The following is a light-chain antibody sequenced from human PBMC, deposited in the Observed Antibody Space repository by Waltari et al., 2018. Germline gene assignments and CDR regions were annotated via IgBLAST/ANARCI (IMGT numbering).Light chain of an antibody. CDR1: SGSVSSAYF. CDR3: ALYMGNGISV. Sequence: QTVVTQEPAFSVSPGGTVTPTCGLSSGSVSSAYFPSWYQQTPGQAPRMLIHSTTTPSSGVPDRFSGSILGNKAALTITGAQAEDESDYYCALYMGNGISVFGGGTRLTVL. V-gene: IGLV8-61*01. J-gene: IGLJ3*02. CDR2: STT.